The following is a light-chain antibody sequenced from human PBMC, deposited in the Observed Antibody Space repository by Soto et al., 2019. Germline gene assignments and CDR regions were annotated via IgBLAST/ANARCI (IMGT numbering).Light chain of an antibody. V-gene: IGKV3-11*01. J-gene: IGKJ5*01. CDR3: QQLSNWPSIT. CDR2: DAS. CDR1: QSVSSF. Sequence: EIVLTQSPATLSLSPGEEATLSCRASQSVSSFLAWYQHKPGQPPRLLMYDASNRATGIPARFSGSGSGTDFTLTISSLEPEDFALYYCQQLSNWPSITFGQGTRLEIK.